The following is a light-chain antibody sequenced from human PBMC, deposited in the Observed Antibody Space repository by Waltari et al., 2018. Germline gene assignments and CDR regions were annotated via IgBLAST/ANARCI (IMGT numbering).Light chain of an antibody. Sequence: QSALTQPPSVSGSPGQSVTISCTGTSNDVGSYNRVSWYQQPPGTAPQLMIYDVSNLPAGVPDRFSGSKSGNTASLTIAGLQPEDEADYYCNSFTTSTTWVFGGGTIVTVL. CDR2: DVS. J-gene: IGLJ3*02. CDR1: SNDVGSYNR. V-gene: IGLV2-18*02. CDR3: NSFTTSTTWV.